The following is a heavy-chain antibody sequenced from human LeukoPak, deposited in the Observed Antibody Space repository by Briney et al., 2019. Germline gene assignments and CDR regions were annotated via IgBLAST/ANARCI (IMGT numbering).Heavy chain of an antibody. CDR3: VRERASNNHDNWFDP. J-gene: IGHJ5*02. Sequence: SETLSLTCAVYGASFNDYYWSWIRHSPTKGLEWIGEVNHSGSAKYNPSLRSRVTISADKSKKQFFLRLSPVAAADSGVYYCVRERASNNHDNWFDPWGQGTLVTVSS. CDR1: GASFNDYY. V-gene: IGHV4-34*01. CDR2: VNHSGSA.